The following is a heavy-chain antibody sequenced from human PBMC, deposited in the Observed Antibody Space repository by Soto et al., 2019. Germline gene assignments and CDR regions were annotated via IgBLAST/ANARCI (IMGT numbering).Heavy chain of an antibody. J-gene: IGHJ4*02. CDR3: ARRFSWTMDY. D-gene: IGHD6-13*01. V-gene: IGHV5-10-1*01. CDR2: IDPSDSYT. Sequence: PGESLKVSCKGSGYSFTGYWISWGRQMPGKGLEWMGRIDPSDSYTNYSPSFQGHVTISADKSISTAYLQWSSLKASDTAMYYCARRFSWTMDYWGQGTLVTVSS. CDR1: GYSFTGYW.